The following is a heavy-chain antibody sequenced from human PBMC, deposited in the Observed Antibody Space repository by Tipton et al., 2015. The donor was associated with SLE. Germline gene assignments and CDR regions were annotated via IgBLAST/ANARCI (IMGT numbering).Heavy chain of an antibody. V-gene: IGHV3-33*06. CDR2: IWYDGSNK. CDR3: AKRDMIVVVSQH. CDR1: GFTFSSYA. Sequence: SLRLSCAASGFTFSSYAMHWVRQAPGEGLEWVAVIWYDGSNKYYADSVKGRFTISRDNSKNTLYLQMNSLRAEDTAVYYCAKRDMIVVVSQHWGQGTLVTVSS. D-gene: IGHD3-22*01. J-gene: IGHJ1*01.